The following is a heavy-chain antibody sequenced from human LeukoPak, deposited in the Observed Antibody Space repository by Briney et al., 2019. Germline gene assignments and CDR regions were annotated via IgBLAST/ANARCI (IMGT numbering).Heavy chain of an antibody. J-gene: IGHJ4*02. V-gene: IGHV3-30*18. CDR1: GFTFSTYG. Sequence: GGSLRLSCAASGFTFSTYGMHWVRQAPGKGLEWVAVISYDGSNKYYADSVKGRFTISRDNSKNTLYLQMNSLRAEDTAVYYCAKERDIVATIEDWYFDYWGQGTLVTVSS. CDR3: AKERDIVATIEDWYFDY. CDR2: ISYDGSNK. D-gene: IGHD5-12*01.